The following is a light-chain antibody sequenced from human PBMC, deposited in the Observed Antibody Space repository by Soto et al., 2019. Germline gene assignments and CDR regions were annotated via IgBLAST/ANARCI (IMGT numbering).Light chain of an antibody. Sequence: DIQRTQSPSSLSASLGDSVTLTCPASQDIGNYLNWYQQKPGNAPQLLIYKASNLQSGVPSWLSGSGSGTEFTLTISSMQPDDSATYYCHQYKTYWTFGHGTKVDI. CDR3: HQYKTYWT. V-gene: IGKV1-5*03. CDR2: KAS. J-gene: IGKJ1*01. CDR1: QDIGNY.